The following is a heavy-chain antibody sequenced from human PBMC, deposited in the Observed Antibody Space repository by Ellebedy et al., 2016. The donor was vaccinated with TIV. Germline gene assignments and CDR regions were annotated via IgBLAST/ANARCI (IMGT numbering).Heavy chain of an antibody. V-gene: IGHV3-33*01. Sequence: GESLKISCAASGFSFSTYGMHWVRQAPGQGLEWVAVIWYDGFNKDYADSVKGRFTISRDNSKSTLYLEMKSLRVEDTAVYYCARGGGCFGDSCYYADFWGQGTLVTVSS. D-gene: IGHD2-21*01. CDR2: IWYDGFNK. CDR1: GFSFSTYG. CDR3: ARGGGCFGDSCYYADF. J-gene: IGHJ4*02.